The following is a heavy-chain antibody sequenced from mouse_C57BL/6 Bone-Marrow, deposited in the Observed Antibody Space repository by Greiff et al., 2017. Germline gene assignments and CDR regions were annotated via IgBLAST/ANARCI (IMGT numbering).Heavy chain of an antibody. CDR3: KAAVVATENFYYYAMDY. D-gene: IGHD1-1*01. J-gene: IGHJ4*01. Sequence: EVQLQESGTVLARPGASVKMSCKTSGYTFTSYWMHWVKQRPGQGLEWIGAIYPGNSDTSYNQKFKGKAKLTAVTSASTAYMELSSLTNEDSAVYYCKAAVVATENFYYYAMDYWGQGTSVTVSS. CDR1: GYTFTSYW. V-gene: IGHV1-5*01. CDR2: IYPGNSDT.